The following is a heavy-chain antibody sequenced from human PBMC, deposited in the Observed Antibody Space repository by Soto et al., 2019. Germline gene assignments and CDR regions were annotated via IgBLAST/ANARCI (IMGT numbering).Heavy chain of an antibody. V-gene: IGHV4-39*01. J-gene: IGHJ4*02. CDR1: GDSIGTTHSY. CDR2: IHYSGST. D-gene: IGHD2-8*01. CDR3: ARHEGNGNVWPLDY. Sequence: SETLSLTCTVSGDSIGTTHSYWAWIRQSPGKGLEWIGNIHYSGSTYYMPSLRSRVTLSVDTSRNQFSLRLTSVTAEDTAVYYCARHEGNGNVWPLDYWGQGILVTVSS.